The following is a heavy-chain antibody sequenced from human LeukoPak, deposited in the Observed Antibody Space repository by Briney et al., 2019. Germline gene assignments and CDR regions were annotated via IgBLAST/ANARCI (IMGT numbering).Heavy chain of an antibody. CDR3: VRHRLYHFDY. V-gene: IGHV3-7*03. Sequence: GGSLRLSCVASGFTLGDSWMTLVRQAPGKGLEWVADVKLDGGEEYVESVKGRFTISRDNAKNSVYLQMNSLTAEDTAVYYCVRHRLYHFDYWGQGTLVSVSS. CDR1: GFTLGDSW. D-gene: IGHD3-16*01. CDR2: VKLDGGEE. J-gene: IGHJ4*02.